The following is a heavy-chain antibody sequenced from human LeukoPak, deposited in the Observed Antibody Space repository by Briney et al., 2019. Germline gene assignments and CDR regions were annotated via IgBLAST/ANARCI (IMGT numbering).Heavy chain of an antibody. D-gene: IGHD2-2*01. CDR3: ARLPGCSSTSCYYGWDYYYYMDV. CDR2: IYTSGST. J-gene: IGHJ6*03. CDR1: GGSISTYY. Sequence: SETLSLTCTVSGGSISTYYWSWIRQPPGKGLEWIGYIYTSGSTNYNPSLKSRVTISVDTSKNQFSLKLSSVTAADTAVYYCARLPGCSSTSCYYGWDYYYYMDVWGKGTTVTVSS. V-gene: IGHV4-4*09.